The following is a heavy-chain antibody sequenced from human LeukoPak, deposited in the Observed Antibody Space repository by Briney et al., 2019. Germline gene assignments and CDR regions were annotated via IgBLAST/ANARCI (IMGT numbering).Heavy chain of an antibody. CDR2: INPNSGGT. CDR3: ARDHDSSGYILFDY. V-gene: IGHV1-2*02. Sequence: ASVKVSCKASGYTFTGYYMHWVRQAPGQGLEWMGWINPNSGGTNYAQKFQGRVTMTRDTSISTAYMELSRLRSDDTAVYYCARDHDSSGYILFDYWGQGTLVTVSS. J-gene: IGHJ4*02. CDR1: GYTFTGYY. D-gene: IGHD3-22*01.